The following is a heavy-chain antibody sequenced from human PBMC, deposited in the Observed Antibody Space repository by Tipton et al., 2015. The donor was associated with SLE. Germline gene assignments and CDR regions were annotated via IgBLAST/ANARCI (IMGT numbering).Heavy chain of an antibody. J-gene: IGHJ5*02. CDR2: IYYSGST. CDR1: GGSISSYY. Sequence: LRLSCTVSGGSISSYYWSWIRQPPGKGLEWIGYIYYSGSTNYNPSLKSRVTISVDTSKNQFSLKLSSVTAADAAVYYCAGDRYGDDGPGWFDPWGQGTRVTVSA. CDR3: AGDRYGDDGPGWFDP. D-gene: IGHD4-17*01. V-gene: IGHV4-59*01.